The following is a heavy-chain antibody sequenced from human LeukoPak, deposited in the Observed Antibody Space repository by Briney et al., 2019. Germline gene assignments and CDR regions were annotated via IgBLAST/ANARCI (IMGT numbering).Heavy chain of an antibody. Sequence: GESLKISCKGSGYSFPNYWIGWVRQMPGKGLEWLGIIWPGDSDTRYSPSFQGQVTISADKSISTAYLQWSSLKASDTAMYYCAAGSSGWGVVGYYYMDVWGKGTTVTISS. CDR2: IWPGDSDT. D-gene: IGHD3-22*01. CDR3: AAGSSGWGVVGYYYMDV. CDR1: GYSFPNYW. V-gene: IGHV5-51*01. J-gene: IGHJ6*03.